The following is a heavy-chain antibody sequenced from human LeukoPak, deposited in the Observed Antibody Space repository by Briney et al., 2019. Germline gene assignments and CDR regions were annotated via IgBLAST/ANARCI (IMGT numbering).Heavy chain of an antibody. D-gene: IGHD3-10*01. CDR1: GFTFSNYA. CDR3: AKDTRGDYGWDFDY. J-gene: IGHJ4*02. CDR2: IRYDGSNK. Sequence: PGGSLRLPCAASGFTFSNYAMHWVRQAPGKGLEWVAFIRYDGSNKYYADSVKGRFTISRDNSKNTLYLQMNSLRAEDAAVYYCAKDTRGDYGWDFDYWGQGTLVTVSS. V-gene: IGHV3-30*02.